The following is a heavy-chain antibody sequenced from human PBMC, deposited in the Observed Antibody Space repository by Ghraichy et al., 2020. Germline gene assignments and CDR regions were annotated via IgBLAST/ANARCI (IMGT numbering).Heavy chain of an antibody. Sequence: GGSLRLSCAASGFTFNSDAMHWVRQAPGKGLEWVAAISFDGHIKYYIDSVTGRFTTSRDNSENTLYLQMNSLRAEDTAVYYCARSMSRAVAGPSPLDYWGQGTPVTVSS. J-gene: IGHJ4*02. CDR1: GFTFNSDA. CDR2: ISFDGHIK. CDR3: ARSMSRAVAGPSPLDY. D-gene: IGHD6-19*01. V-gene: IGHV3-30-3*01.